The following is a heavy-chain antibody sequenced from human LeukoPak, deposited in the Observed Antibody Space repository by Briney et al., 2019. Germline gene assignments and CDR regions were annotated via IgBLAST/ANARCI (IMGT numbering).Heavy chain of an antibody. D-gene: IGHD6-19*01. CDR2: MNPNSGGT. J-gene: IGHJ6*02. V-gene: IGHV1-2*02. CDR1: GYTFTGYY. Sequence: GASVKVSCKASGYTFTGYYMHWVRQAPGQGLEWMGWMNPNSGGTKYAQKFQGRVTMTSDTSSSTAFMELSRLRSDDTAAYYCAKGEQWLTRVYYYYGMDVWGQGTTVTVSS. CDR3: AKGEQWLTRVYYYYGMDV.